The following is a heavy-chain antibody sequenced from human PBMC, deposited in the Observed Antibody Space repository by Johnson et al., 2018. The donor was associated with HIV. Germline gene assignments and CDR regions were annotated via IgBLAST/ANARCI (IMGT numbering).Heavy chain of an antibody. V-gene: IGHV3-30*03. CDR1: GFTFSNAW. J-gene: IGHJ3*02. Sequence: QMQLVESGGGVVRPGGSLRLSCAASGFTFSNAWMSWVRQAPGKGLEWVAVISFDGSNKYFADPVKGRFTISRDNSKNTLYLQMNSLRAEDTAVYYWAGGGWFVVVVTGSDDAFDIWGQGTMVTVSS. D-gene: IGHD3-22*01. CDR2: ISFDGSNK. CDR3: AGGGWFVVVVTGSDDAFDI.